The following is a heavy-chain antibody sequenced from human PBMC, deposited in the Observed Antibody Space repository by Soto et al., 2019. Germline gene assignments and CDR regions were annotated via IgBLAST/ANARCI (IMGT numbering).Heavy chain of an antibody. J-gene: IGHJ6*02. CDR1: GGSISSYY. V-gene: IGHV4-59*01. CDR2: IYYSGST. D-gene: IGHD3-3*01. Sequence: SETLSLTCTVSGGSISSYYWSWIRQPPGKGLEWIGYIYYSGSTNYNPSLKSRVTISVDTSKNQFSLKLSSVTAADTAVYYCAREGRDNDFWSGFLYGMDVWGQGTTVTVSS. CDR3: AREGRDNDFWSGFLYGMDV.